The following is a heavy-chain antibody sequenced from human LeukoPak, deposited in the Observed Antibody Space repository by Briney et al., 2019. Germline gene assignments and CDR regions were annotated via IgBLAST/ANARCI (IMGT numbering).Heavy chain of an antibody. J-gene: IGHJ4*02. D-gene: IGHD2-2*01. CDR2: ISYDGSNK. V-gene: IGHV3-30*03. Sequence: GRSLRLSCAASGFTFSSYGMHWVRQAPGKGLEWVAVISYDGSNKYYADSVKGRFTISRDNSKNTLYLQMNRPRAVDTAVYYCARDPDIYCRRTSCQTPFDNWGQGTLVTVSS. CDR1: GFTFSSYG. CDR3: ARDPDIYCRRTSCQTPFDN.